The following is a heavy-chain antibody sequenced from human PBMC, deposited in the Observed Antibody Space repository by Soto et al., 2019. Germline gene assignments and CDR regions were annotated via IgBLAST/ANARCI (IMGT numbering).Heavy chain of an antibody. J-gene: IGHJ4*02. CDR3: AGPGYSSLDY. Sequence: PGGSLRLSCAASGFTFSSFALSWVRQAPGKGLEWVSAISGSGDGTDYADSVKGRFTISRDNSKNTLYLQMNSLRAEDTAVYYCAGPGYSSLDYWGQGALVTVSS. V-gene: IGHV3-23*01. CDR2: ISGSGDGT. CDR1: GFTFSSFA. D-gene: IGHD5-18*01.